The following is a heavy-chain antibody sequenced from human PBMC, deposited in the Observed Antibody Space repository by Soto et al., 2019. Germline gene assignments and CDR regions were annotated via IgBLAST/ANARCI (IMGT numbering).Heavy chain of an antibody. J-gene: IGHJ4*02. V-gene: IGHV3-23*01. Sequence: EVQLLESGGDLVQPGGSLRLSCVASGFTFGSCGMNWVRQAPGKGLEWVAGVSPHGANTYYADSVRGRFIISRDDSRNTVSLDMKSLRGEDSAVYYCATEGAKTTWNFDYWGQGTVVTVSS. D-gene: IGHD1-1*01. CDR1: GFTFGSCG. CDR2: VSPHGANT. CDR3: ATEGAKTTWNFDY.